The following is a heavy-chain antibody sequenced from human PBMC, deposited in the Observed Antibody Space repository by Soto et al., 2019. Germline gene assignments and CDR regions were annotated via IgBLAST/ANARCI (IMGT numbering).Heavy chain of an antibody. J-gene: IGHJ3*02. CDR3: ATAETRYYDFWSGYPRAAFDI. Sequence: XAVKVAFNVSGYPLTELSVDWVRQATGKGLEWMGGFDPEDGETIYAQKFQGRVTMTEDTSTDTAYMELSSLRSEDTAVYYCATAETRYYDFWSGYPRAAFDIWGQGTMVTVSS. D-gene: IGHD3-3*01. V-gene: IGHV1-24*01. CDR1: GYPLTELS. CDR2: FDPEDGET.